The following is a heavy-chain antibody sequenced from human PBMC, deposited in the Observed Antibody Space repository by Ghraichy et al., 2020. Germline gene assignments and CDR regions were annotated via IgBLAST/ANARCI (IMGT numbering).Heavy chain of an antibody. V-gene: IGHV3-21*01. D-gene: IGHD6-13*01. Sequence: GESLNISCAASGFTFSTYSMNWVRQAPGKGLEWVSSISGSSSYIYYGDSVKGRFTISRDNAKNSLYLQLNSLRVEDTALYYCARVCFRNSTHQDYYFDYWGQGTLVTVSS. CDR3: ARVCFRNSTHQDYYFDY. CDR2: ISGSSSYI. J-gene: IGHJ4*02. CDR1: GFTFSTYS.